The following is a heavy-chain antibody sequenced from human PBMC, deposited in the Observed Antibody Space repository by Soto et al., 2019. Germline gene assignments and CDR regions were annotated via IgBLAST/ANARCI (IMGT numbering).Heavy chain of an antibody. D-gene: IGHD5-12*01. V-gene: IGHV6-1*01. Sequence: SPTLSLTCDISGGSVSSNSAAWNWIRQSPSRGLEWLGRTYYRSKWYNDHAVSVKSRITINPDTSKNQFSLQLNSVIPEDTAVYYCARSKRGNFDYWGQGTLVTVSS. J-gene: IGHJ4*02. CDR2: TYYRSKWYN. CDR1: GGSVSSNSAA. CDR3: ARSKRGNFDY.